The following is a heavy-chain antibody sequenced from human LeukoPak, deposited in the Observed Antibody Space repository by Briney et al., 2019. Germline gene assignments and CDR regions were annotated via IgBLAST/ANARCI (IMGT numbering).Heavy chain of an antibody. CDR1: GFIFTSYA. J-gene: IGHJ4*02. CDR3: AKRGSKWDLDN. Sequence: GRSLRLSCAASGFIFTSYAMHWVRQAPGKGLEWVAVISYDGSNKYYADSVKGRFTISKDTSKNTLYLQMSSLRAEDTAIYYCAKRGSKWDLDNWGQETLVTVSS. CDR2: ISYDGSNK. V-gene: IGHV3-33*06. D-gene: IGHD1-26*01.